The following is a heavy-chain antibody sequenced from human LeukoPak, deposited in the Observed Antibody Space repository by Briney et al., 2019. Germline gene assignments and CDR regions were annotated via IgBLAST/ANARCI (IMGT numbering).Heavy chain of an antibody. CDR1: GFTFITYW. D-gene: IGHD6-19*01. J-gene: IGHJ4*02. CDR2: INNDGSNT. V-gene: IGHV3-74*01. CDR3: ARPSVAGPYFDF. Sequence: HPGGSLRLSCAASGFTFITYWMHWGRQAPGKGLVWVSRINNDGSNTNYADSVKGRFTISRDNAKNTLYLQMNSLRAEDTAVYYCARPSVAGPYFDFWGQGTLVTVSS.